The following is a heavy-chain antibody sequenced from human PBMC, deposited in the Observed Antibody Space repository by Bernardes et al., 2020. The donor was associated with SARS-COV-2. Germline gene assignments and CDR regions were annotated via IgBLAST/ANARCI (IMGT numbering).Heavy chain of an antibody. Sequence: GASLIICNKGSGYSFSSYWIGLVRATRGKGQELVWMIHPGDSETRSKQSFQGHATITADNPISTAYLQWSSQNATDTAMYYCARRGRTSSDYWRQVTLVTVSS. CDR3: ARRGRTSSDY. D-gene: IGHD3-10*01. CDR2: IHPGDSET. J-gene: IGHJ4*02. V-gene: IGHV5-51*01. CDR1: GYSFSSYW.